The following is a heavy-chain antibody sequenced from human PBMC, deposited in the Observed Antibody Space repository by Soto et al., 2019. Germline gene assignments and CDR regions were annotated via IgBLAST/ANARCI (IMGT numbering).Heavy chain of an antibody. CDR3: ARGDSSGWYAY. V-gene: IGHV3-30-3*01. Sequence: PGGSLRLSCAASGFTFSSYAMHWVRQAPGKGLEWVAVISYDGSNKYYADSVKGRFTISRDNSKNTLYLQMNSLRAEDTAVYYCARGDSSGWYAYWGQGTLVTVSS. CDR2: ISYDGSNK. D-gene: IGHD6-19*01. J-gene: IGHJ4*02. CDR1: GFTFSSYA.